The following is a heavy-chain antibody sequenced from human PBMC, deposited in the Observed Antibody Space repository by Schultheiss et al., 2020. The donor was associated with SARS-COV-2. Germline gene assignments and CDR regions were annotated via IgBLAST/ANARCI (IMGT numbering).Heavy chain of an antibody. CDR2: IYYSGST. CDR3: ARDGVVAATKQRYGMDV. CDR1: GGSISSGGYY. J-gene: IGHJ6*02. V-gene: IGHV4-31*03. Sequence: SETLSLTCTVSGGSISSGGYYWSWIRQHPGKGLEWIGYIYYSGSTYYNPSLKSRVTISVDTSKNQFSLKLSSVTAADTAVYYCARDGVVAATKQRYGMDVWGQGTTVTVSS. D-gene: IGHD2-15*01.